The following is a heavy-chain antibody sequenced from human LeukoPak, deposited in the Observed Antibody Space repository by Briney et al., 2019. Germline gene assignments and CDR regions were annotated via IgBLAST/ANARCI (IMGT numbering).Heavy chain of an antibody. D-gene: IGHD2-2*01. J-gene: IGHJ4*02. CDR2: INPNSGAT. CDR3: ARNSPGDRFDY. CDR1: GYTFTDYY. V-gene: IGHV1-2*02. Sequence: ASVKVSCKASGYTFTDYYLHWVRQAPGQGLEWMGWINPNSGATNYAQKFQGRVTMTRDTSISTAYMELTRLRSDDTAVYYCARNSPGDRFDYWGQGTLVTVSS.